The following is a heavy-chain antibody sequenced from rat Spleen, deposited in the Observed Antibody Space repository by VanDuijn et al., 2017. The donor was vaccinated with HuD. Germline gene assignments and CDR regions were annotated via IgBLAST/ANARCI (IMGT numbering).Heavy chain of an antibody. V-gene: IGHV5-27*01. Sequence: EVQLVESGGGLVQPGRSLKLSCAASGFTFSNYYMAWVRQAPTKGLEWVAYISAGGGSTYYRDSVKGRFTTSRDNAKSTLYLQMDSLRSEDTATYYCVRHRDYYNSYVYAFDYWGQGVMVTVSS. D-gene: IGHD1-2*01. J-gene: IGHJ2*01. CDR1: GFTFSNYY. CDR3: VRHRDYYNSYVYAFDY. CDR2: ISAGGGST.